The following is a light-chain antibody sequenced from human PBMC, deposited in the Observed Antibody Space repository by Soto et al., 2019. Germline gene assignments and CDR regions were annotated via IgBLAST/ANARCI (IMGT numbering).Light chain of an antibody. Sequence: DFQMTHPPSSLSASAGYRFSITCQAIQHISAYLNWYQQKPGKAPNLLIYDASNLETGVPSRFSGSGSGTDFTFTISSLQPEDVATYYCQHYYDLLFTFGQGTRVEIK. J-gene: IGKJ5*01. CDR3: QHYYDLLFT. CDR2: DAS. CDR1: QHISAY. V-gene: IGKV1-33*01.